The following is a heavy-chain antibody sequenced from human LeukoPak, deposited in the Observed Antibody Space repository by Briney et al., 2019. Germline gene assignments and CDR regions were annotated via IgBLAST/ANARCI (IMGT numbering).Heavy chain of an antibody. V-gene: IGHV3-7*03. CDR2: IKQDRSEK. J-gene: IGHJ4*02. CDR1: GFTFTNYW. D-gene: IGHD2-8*01. CDR3: AKVPDCTSGICYTFFDY. Sequence: GGSLRLSCAASGFTFTNYWMSWVRQAPGKGLELVANIKQDRSEKYYVDSVKGRFTISRDNAKNSLYLQMNSLRAEDTAVYYCAKVPDCTSGICYTFFDYWGQGTLVTVSS.